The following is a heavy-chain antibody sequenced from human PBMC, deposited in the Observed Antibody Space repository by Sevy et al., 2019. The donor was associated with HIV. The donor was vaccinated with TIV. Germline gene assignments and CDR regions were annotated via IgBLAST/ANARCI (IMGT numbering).Heavy chain of an antibody. V-gene: IGHV3-23*01. J-gene: IGHJ6*02. CDR2: ISDTGGSA. D-gene: IGHD3-10*01. CDR3: ARAMLGAASFYYYYGIDV. CDR1: GLSFSSDA. Sequence: GGSLRLSCAASGLSFSSDAMTWVRQAPGKGLEWVSVISDTGGSAYYADSGKGRFTISRDNSKKMVYLQMNSLRGEDTAVYYCARAMLGAASFYYYYGIDVCGRGTTVTVSS.